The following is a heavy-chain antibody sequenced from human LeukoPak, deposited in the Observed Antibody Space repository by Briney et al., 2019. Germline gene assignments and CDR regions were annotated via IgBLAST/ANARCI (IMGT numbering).Heavy chain of an antibody. CDR1: EYSFTSYW. J-gene: IGHJ4*02. D-gene: IGHD6-6*01. CDR2: IFPGDSDT. Sequence: GESLKISCKGAEYSFTSYWIAWVRQMPGKGLEWMGIIFPGDSDTRYSPSFQGQVTISVDKSISTAYLQLSSLKASDIGIYYCARHPESGSSLSFFDFWGQGTLVTASP. CDR3: ARHPESGSSLSFFDF. V-gene: IGHV5-51*01.